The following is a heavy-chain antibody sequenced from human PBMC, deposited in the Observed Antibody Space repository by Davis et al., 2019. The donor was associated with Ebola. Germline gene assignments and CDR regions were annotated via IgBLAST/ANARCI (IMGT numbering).Heavy chain of an antibody. Sequence: GESLKISCGASGFTFSNYNMNWVRQAPGKGLEWVSAISGSGGSTYYADSVKGRFTISRDNSKNTLYLQMNSLRAEDTAVYYCAKSGLSFGVVKYHYGMDVWGKGTTVTVSS. CDR1: GFTFSNYN. CDR2: ISGSGGST. J-gene: IGHJ6*04. D-gene: IGHD3-3*01. V-gene: IGHV3-23*01. CDR3: AKSGLSFGVVKYHYGMDV.